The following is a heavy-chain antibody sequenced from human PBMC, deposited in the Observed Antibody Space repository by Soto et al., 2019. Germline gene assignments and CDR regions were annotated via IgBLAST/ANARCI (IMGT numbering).Heavy chain of an antibody. CDR2: VNSYDGTT. CDR3: AREYYGTTTWIDY. V-gene: IGHV1-18*04. CDR1: GYTFTSYP. Sequence: HVQLVQSAPELQRPGDSVKVSCKTSGYTFTSYPYSWVRQAPGQGLEWMGWVNSYDGTTKVAQQFRDRITLTADKSAATVFMELRRLTSDDTAVYYCAREYYGTTTWIDYWGQGTLVAVSS. D-gene: IGHD1-7*01. J-gene: IGHJ4*02.